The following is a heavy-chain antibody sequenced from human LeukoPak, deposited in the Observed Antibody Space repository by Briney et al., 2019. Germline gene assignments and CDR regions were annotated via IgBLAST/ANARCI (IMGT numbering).Heavy chain of an antibody. CDR1: GYTFSSYG. J-gene: IGHJ4*02. CDR3: AIRDGGHFDY. V-gene: IGHV3-30*03. D-gene: IGHD3-16*01. CDR2: ISYDGSNK. Sequence: GGSLRLSCAASGYTFSSYGMHWVRQAPGKGLEWVAVISYDGSNKYYADSVKGRFTISRDNSKNTLYLQMNSLRAEDTAVYYCAIRDGGHFDYWGQGTLVTVSS.